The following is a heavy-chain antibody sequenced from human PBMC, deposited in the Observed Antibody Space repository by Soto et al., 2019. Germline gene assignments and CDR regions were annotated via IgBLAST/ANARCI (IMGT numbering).Heavy chain of an antibody. CDR1: GGSFSGYY. CDR2: INHSGST. D-gene: IGHD2-8*02. CDR3: ARDKITGLFDY. Sequence: QVQLQQWGAGLLKPSETLSLTCAVYGGSFSGYYWTWIRQPPGTGLEWIGEINHSGSTNYNPSLKVRVTTSVDTSKIQFSLTLASVTAADTVVYFGARDKITGLFDYWGQGTLVTVSS. J-gene: IGHJ4*02. V-gene: IGHV4-34*01.